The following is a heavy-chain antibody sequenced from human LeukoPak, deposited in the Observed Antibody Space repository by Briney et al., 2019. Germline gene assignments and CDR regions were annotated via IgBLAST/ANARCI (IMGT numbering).Heavy chain of an antibody. D-gene: IGHD6-25*01. J-gene: IGHJ4*02. CDR2: ISYDGSNK. V-gene: IGHV3-30-3*01. CDR1: GFTFSSYA. Sequence: GGSLRLSCAASGFTFSSYAMHWVRQAPGKGLEWVAAISYDGSNKYYADSVKGRFTISRDNSKNTLYLQMNSLRAEDTAVYYCAREGEAAALYYFDYWGQGTLVTVSS. CDR3: AREGEAAALYYFDY.